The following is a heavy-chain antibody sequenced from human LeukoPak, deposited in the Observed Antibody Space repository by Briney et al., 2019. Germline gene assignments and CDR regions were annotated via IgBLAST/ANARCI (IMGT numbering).Heavy chain of an antibody. CDR1: GYTFTSYG. CDR3: ARAPRLLWFGELPPNFDN. J-gene: IGHJ4*02. CDR2: ISAYNGNT. D-gene: IGHD3-10*01. Sequence: ASVKVSCKASGYTFTSYGISWVRQAPGQGLEWMGWISAYNGNTNYAQKLQGRVTMTTDTSTSTAYMELRSLRSDDTAVYYCARAPRLLWFGELPPNFDNWGQGTLVTVSS. V-gene: IGHV1-18*01.